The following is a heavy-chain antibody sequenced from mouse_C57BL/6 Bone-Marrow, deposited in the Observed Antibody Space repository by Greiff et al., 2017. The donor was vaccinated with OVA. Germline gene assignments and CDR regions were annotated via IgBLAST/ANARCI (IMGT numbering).Heavy chain of an antibody. D-gene: IGHD1-1*01. CDR1: GFNITNTY. CDR3: ARGDFGSSYYAMDY. Sequence: VQLQQSVAELVRPGASVKLSCTASGFNITNTYMHWVKQRPEQGLEWIGRIDPANDNTKYAPKFQGKATMTADTSSKTAYLQLSSLSSEDTAVYCGARGDFGSSYYAMDYWGQGTSVTVSA. CDR2: IDPANDNT. J-gene: IGHJ4*01. V-gene: IGHV14-3*01.